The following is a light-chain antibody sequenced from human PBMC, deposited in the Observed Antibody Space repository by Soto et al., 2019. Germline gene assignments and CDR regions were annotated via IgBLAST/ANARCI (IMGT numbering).Light chain of an antibody. CDR2: DDS. J-gene: IGLJ3*02. V-gene: IGLV3-21*02. CDR1: NIGSKS. CDR3: QVWDSSSDQPGV. Sequence: SYELTQPPSVSVAPGQTARISCGGNNIGSKSVHWYQQRPGQAPVLVVFDDSDRPSGIPERFSGSNSGNTATLTISRVEAGDEADYHCQVWDSSSDQPGVFGGGTKVTVL.